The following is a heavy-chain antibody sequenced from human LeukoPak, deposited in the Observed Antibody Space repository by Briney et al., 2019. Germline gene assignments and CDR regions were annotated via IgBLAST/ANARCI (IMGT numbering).Heavy chain of an antibody. D-gene: IGHD3-22*01. J-gene: IGHJ3*02. CDR1: GFTFSSYS. Sequence: GGSLRLSCAASGFTFSSYSMNWVRQAPGKGLEWVSSISSSSSYIYYADSVKGRFTISRDYAKNSLYLQMNSLRAEDTAVYYCASSEWDYDSSGYYRPSAFDIWGRGTMVTVSS. CDR3: ASSEWDYDSSGYYRPSAFDI. V-gene: IGHV3-21*01. CDR2: ISSSSSYI.